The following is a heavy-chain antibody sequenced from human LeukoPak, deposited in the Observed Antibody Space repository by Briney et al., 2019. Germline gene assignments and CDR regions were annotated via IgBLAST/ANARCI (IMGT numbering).Heavy chain of an antibody. V-gene: IGHV4-4*07. Sequence: SETLSLTCTVSGGSVSGYYWNWIRQAAGKGLEWIGRIYASGGTNYNPSFKSRVTMSVDTSKNQFSLKLTSVTAADTAVYYCAREALFDYNDVVDYWGQGTLVTVSS. CDR1: GGSVSGYY. D-gene: IGHD1-1*01. CDR2: IYASGGT. J-gene: IGHJ4*02. CDR3: AREALFDYNDVVDY.